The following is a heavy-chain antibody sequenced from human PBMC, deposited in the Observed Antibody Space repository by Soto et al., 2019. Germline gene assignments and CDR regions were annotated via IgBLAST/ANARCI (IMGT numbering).Heavy chain of an antibody. V-gene: IGHV5-51*01. CDR2: IYPGDSQT. CDR1: GYSFASYW. J-gene: IGHJ4*02. CDR3: ARHFSRTAADDY. Sequence: PGESLKISCKASGYSFASYWIGWVRQMPGKGLEWMGIIYPGDSQTSYSPSFQGQVTISADRSFTTAYLQWSSLKASDTAMYYCARHFSRTAADDYWGQGTLVTVSS. D-gene: IGHD6-13*01.